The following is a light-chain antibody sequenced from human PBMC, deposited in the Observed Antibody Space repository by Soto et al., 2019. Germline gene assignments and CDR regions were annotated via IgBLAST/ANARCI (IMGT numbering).Light chain of an antibody. CDR2: WAS. Sequence: DILIARPAGSLAGSLCARATNNYKSSQSVLYSSNNKNYLAWYQQKPGQPPKLLIYWASTRESGVPDRFSGIGSGTDIPLTSGGPEAQDVAVSYCQLYYSAPPTFGGGTKVDI. CDR1: QSVLYSSNNKNY. J-gene: IGKJ4*01. CDR3: QLYYSAPPT. V-gene: IGKV4-1*01.